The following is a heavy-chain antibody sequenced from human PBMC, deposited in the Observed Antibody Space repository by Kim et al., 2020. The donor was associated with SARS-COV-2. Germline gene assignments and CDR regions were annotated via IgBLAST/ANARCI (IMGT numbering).Heavy chain of an antibody. V-gene: IGHV4-61*02. CDR1: GGSITSSSYY. J-gene: IGHJ4*02. CDR2: IYTSGST. D-gene: IGHD3-22*01. CDR3: ASAYYYDSGGSLDY. Sequence: SETLSLTCTLSGGSITSSSYYWSWMRQPAGKGLEWIGRIYTSGSTNYNPSLKSRVAISVDSSKNQFSLKLTSVTAADTGVYYCASAYYYDSGGSLDYWGQGTRVTVAS.